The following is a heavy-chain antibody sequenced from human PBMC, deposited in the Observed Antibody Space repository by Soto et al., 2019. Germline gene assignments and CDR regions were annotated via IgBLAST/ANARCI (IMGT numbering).Heavy chain of an antibody. V-gene: IGHV3-53*01. D-gene: IGHD1-1*01. Sequence: PGGSLRLSCAASGFTVSSNYMSWVRQAPGKGLEWVSVIYSGGSTYYADSVKGRFTISRDNSKNTLYLQMNSLRAEETAVYYCASTLTPLGNPDHYYGMAVWGPGTSVTVSS. CDR2: IYSGGST. CDR1: GFTVSSNY. CDR3: ASTLTPLGNPDHYYGMAV. J-gene: IGHJ6*02.